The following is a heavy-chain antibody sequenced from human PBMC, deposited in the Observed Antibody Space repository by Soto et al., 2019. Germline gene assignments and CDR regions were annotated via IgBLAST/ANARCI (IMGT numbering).Heavy chain of an antibody. CDR3: ARNFGIVGATTLLGY. CDR1: GYTFTSYD. D-gene: IGHD1-26*01. CDR2: MNPNSGNT. J-gene: IGHJ4*02. Sequence: QVQLVQSGAEVKKPGASVKVSCKASGYTFTSYDINWVRQATGQGLEWMGWMNPNSGNTGYAQKVQDRVTMTTNTSISTAYMELSSLRSKDTAVYYCARNFGIVGATTLLGYWGQGTLVTVSS. V-gene: IGHV1-8*01.